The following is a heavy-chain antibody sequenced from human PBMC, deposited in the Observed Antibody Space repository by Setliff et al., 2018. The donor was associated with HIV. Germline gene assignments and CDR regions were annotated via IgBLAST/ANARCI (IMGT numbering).Heavy chain of an antibody. J-gene: IGHJ4*02. Sequence: SETLSLTCTVSGGSISTYYWSWIRQPAGEGLEWIGRIYVSGSTNYNPSLKSRVTISLDTSKNQFSLNLNSVTAADTAVYYCVRGNPDYDILTGYWSYYFDYWGQGTLVTVSS. CDR1: GGSISTYY. V-gene: IGHV4-4*07. CDR2: IYVSGST. CDR3: VRGNPDYDILTGYWSYYFDY. D-gene: IGHD3-9*01.